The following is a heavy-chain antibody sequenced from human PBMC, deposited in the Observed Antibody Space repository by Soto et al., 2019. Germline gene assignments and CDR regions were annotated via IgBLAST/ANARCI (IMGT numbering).Heavy chain of an antibody. D-gene: IGHD3-3*01. CDR1: GYTFNTYG. CDR2: ISAYDGKT. CDR3: ARDPHEFWTSYWFDP. V-gene: IGHV1-18*01. J-gene: IGHJ5*02. Sequence: ASVKVSCKTSGYTFNTYGINWVRQAPGQGLELMGWISAYDGKTTYAEKFQGRVTMTTDTSTSTAYMELRSLRSDDTAIYYCARDPHEFWTSYWFDPWGQGTPVTVS.